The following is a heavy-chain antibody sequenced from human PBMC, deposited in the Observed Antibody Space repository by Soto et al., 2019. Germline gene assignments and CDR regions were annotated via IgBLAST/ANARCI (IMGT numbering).Heavy chain of an antibody. D-gene: IGHD3-3*01. CDR1: GYTFNTYG. CDR2: ISAYDGKT. CDR3: ARDPHEFWTSYWFDP. V-gene: IGHV1-18*01. J-gene: IGHJ5*02. Sequence: ASVKVSCKTSGYTFNTYGINWVRQAPGQGLELMGWISAYDGKTTYAEKFQGRVTMTTDTSTSTAYMELRSLRSDDTAIYYCARDPHEFWTSYWFDPWGQGTPVTVS.